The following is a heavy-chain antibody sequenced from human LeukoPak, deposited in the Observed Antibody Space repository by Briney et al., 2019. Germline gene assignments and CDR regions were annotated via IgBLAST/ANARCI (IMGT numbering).Heavy chain of an antibody. D-gene: IGHD3-3*01. Sequence: ASVKVSCKASGYTFTGYYMHWVRQAPGQGLEWMGWINPNSGGTNYAQKFQGRVTMTRDTSISTAYMELSRLRSDDTAVYYCARDPRSGNFWSGYYTDYCGQGTLVTVSS. V-gene: IGHV1-2*02. CDR3: ARDPRSGNFWSGYYTDY. CDR2: INPNSGGT. CDR1: GYTFTGYY. J-gene: IGHJ4*02.